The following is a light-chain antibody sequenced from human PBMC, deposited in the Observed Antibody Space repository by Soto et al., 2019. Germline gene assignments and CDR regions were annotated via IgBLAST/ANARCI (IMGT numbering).Light chain of an antibody. CDR3: LLYYGGANV. J-gene: IGLJ1*01. V-gene: IGLV7-43*01. Sequence: QAVVTQEPSLTVSPGGTVTLTCASNTGAVTSGYYPNWFQQKPGQAPRALIYGTTNKHSWTPARFSGSLLGDKAALTLSGVQPEDEAEYYCLLYYGGANVFGTGTKLTVL. CDR1: TGAVTSGYY. CDR2: GTT.